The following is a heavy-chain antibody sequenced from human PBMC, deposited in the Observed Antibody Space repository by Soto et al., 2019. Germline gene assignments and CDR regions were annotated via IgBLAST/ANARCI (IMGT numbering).Heavy chain of an antibody. CDR3: AKDRSDFWSGYYRPYYYYGMDV. J-gene: IGHJ6*02. CDR1: GFTFSSYG. D-gene: IGHD3-3*01. V-gene: IGHV3-33*06. CDR2: IWYDGSNK. Sequence: QVQLVESGGGVVQPGRSLRLSCAASGFTFSSYGMHWVRQAPGKGLEWVAVIWYDGSNKYYADSVKGRFTISRDNSKNTLYLQMNSLRAEDTAVYYCAKDRSDFWSGYYRPYYYYGMDVWGQGTTVTVSS.